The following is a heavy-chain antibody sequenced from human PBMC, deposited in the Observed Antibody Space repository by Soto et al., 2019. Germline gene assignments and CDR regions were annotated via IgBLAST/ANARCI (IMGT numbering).Heavy chain of an antibody. CDR3: ASTLYSYGTDY. D-gene: IGHD5-18*01. V-gene: IGHV3-23*01. J-gene: IGHJ4*02. CDR2: LSGSGGST. CDR1: GFTFSSYA. Sequence: EVQLLESGGGLVQPGGSLRLSCAASGFTFSSYAMSWVLQAPGKGLVWVSALSGSGGSTYYADSVKGRFTISRDKSKNTLYLQLNSLRAEDTAVYYCASTLYSYGTDYWGQGTLVTVSA.